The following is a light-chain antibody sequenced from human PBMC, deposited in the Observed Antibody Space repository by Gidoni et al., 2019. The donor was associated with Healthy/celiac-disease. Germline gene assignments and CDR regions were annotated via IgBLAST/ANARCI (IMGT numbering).Light chain of an antibody. CDR2: AAS. CDR3: QQSYRTPDT. V-gene: IGKV1-39*01. CDR1: QSITSY. Sequence: DIHMTQSPSSLSASVGDRVTITCRASQSITSYLNWYQQKPGKAPKLLIYAASSLQSGVPSRFSGSGSGTDFTLTISSMQHEDFANYYCQQSYRTPDTFGQGTKLEIK. J-gene: IGKJ2*01.